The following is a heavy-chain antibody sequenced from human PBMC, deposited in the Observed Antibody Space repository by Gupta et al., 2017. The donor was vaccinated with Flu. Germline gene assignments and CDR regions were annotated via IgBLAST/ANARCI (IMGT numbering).Heavy chain of an antibody. CDR3: AKSVYCSGGGCYSPADH. CDR2: IWYNGNYK. CDR1: GFTFSSTG. V-gene: IGHV3-33*03. J-gene: IGHJ4*02. D-gene: IGHD2-15*01. Sequence: VQLVESGGGVVQPGGSIRLSCAASGFTFSSTGINWVRQAPGKGLEWVAVIWYNGNYKYYADSLKGRFTISRDNSKDTAYLQIDSLRAEDTGLYYCAKSVYCSGGGCYSPADHWGQGTQVTVSS.